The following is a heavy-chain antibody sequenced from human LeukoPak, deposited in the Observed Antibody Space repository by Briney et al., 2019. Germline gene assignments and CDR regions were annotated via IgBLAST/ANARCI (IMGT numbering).Heavy chain of an antibody. J-gene: IGHJ4*02. V-gene: IGHV3-53*01. CDR1: GFTVSSNS. Sequence: GGSLRLSCTVSGFTVSSNSMSWVRQAPGKGLEWVSFIYNSSRIHYSDSVKGRFIISRDNSKNTLYLQMNSLRAEDTAVYYCARRAGAYSHPYDYWGQGTLVTVSS. CDR3: ARRAGAYSHPYDY. D-gene: IGHD4/OR15-4a*01. CDR2: IYNSSRI.